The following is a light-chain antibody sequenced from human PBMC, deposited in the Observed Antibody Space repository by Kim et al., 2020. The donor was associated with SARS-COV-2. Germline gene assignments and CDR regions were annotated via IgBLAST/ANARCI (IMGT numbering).Light chain of an antibody. J-gene: IGKJ1*01. CDR3: QQYNSYLWT. CDR2: KAS. V-gene: IGKV1-5*03. CDR1: QGISSW. Sequence: ASVGDKVTITYRASQGISSWLAWYQQKPGKAPKLLIYKASSLESGVPSRFSGSGSGTEFTLTISSLQPDDFATYYCQQYNSYLWTVGQGTKVEIK.